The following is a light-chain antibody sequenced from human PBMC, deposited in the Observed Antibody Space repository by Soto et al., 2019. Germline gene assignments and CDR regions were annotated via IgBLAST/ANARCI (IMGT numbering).Light chain of an antibody. J-gene: IGKJ4*01. Sequence: EIQLTQSPTFLSASVGNRVTITCRASQGISSYLGRYQHKPGKAPKLLIYSASTLQSGVPSRFSGIESGTDFTLTISSLQPEDFATYYCQQHNTYPLTFGGGTKVDIK. V-gene: IGKV1-9*01. CDR1: QGISSY. CDR2: SAS. CDR3: QQHNTYPLT.